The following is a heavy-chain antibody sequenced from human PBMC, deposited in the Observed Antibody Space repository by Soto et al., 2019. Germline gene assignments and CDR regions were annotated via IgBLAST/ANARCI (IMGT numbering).Heavy chain of an antibody. V-gene: IGHV4-39*01. D-gene: IGHD6-13*01. J-gene: IGHJ6*03. CDR2: IYYSGST. CDR1: GGSISSSSYY. CDR3: ARPVQQLVLNYYYYYMDV. Sequence: SETLSLTCTVSGGSISSSSYYWGWIRQPPGKGLEWIGSIYYSGSTYYNPSLKSRVTISVDTSKNQFSLKLSSVTAADTAVYYCARPVQQLVLNYYYYYMDVWGKGTTVTVSS.